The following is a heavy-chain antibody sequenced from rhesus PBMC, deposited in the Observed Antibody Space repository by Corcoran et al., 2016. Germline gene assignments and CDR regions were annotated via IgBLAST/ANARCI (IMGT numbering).Heavy chain of an antibody. V-gene: IGHV4-143*01. CDR1: GGSISGHYS. CDR2: AKGNRASP. D-gene: IGHD4-29*01. Sequence: QVQLQESGPGLVKPSETLSLTCTVSGGSISGHYSWSWIRQPPGRGREWIGGAKGNRASPYINPTLKIPDTMAKDTAKNRFSRKLGSGTAADTAGYYCARGPLPYGSSFDYWGQGVLVTVSS. J-gene: IGHJ4*01. CDR3: ARGPLPYGSSFDY.